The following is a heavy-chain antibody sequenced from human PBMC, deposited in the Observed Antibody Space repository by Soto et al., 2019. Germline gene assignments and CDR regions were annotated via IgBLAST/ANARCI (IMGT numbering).Heavy chain of an antibody. CDR1: GFTFSSYG. Sequence: PGGSLRLSCAASGFTFSSYGMHWVRQAPGKGLEWVAVISYDGSNKYYADSVKGRFTISRDNSKNTLYLQMNSLRAEDTAVYYCAKSFSNFLNWFDPWGQGTLVTVSS. D-gene: IGHD2-2*01. V-gene: IGHV3-30*18. CDR3: AKSFSNFLNWFDP. CDR2: ISYDGSNK. J-gene: IGHJ5*02.